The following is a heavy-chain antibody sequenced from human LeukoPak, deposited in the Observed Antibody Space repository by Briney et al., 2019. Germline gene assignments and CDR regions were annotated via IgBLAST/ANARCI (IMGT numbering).Heavy chain of an antibody. D-gene: IGHD3-3*01. CDR1: GGSISSYY. Sequence: PSETLSLTCTVSGGSISSYYWGWIRQPPGKGLEWIGSIYYSGSTYYNPSLKSRVTISVDTSKNQFSLKLSSVTAADTAVYYCARLPYYDFWSGYYQDYWGQGTLVTVSS. CDR2: IYYSGST. V-gene: IGHV4-39*01. J-gene: IGHJ4*02. CDR3: ARLPYYDFWSGYYQDY.